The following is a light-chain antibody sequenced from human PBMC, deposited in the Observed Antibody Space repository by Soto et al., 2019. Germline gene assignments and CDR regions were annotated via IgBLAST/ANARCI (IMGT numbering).Light chain of an antibody. CDR1: QSVSSK. V-gene: IGKV3-15*01. CDR2: SAS. J-gene: IGKJ2*01. CDR3: QQDNSWSRT. Sequence: EIVMTQSPATLSVSPGERATLSCRASQSVSSKLAWYQQKRGQAPRLLIHSASTRATDIPARFSGSGSGTEFTLTISSLQSEDFAVYYCQQDNSWSRTFGQGTKLEIK.